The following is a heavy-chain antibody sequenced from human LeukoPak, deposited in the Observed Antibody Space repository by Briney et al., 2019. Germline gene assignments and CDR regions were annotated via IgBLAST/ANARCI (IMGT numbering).Heavy chain of an antibody. Sequence: ESGPGLVKSSEPLSLTCTVSGDSISSYNCSWIRQPPGKGLEWIGYIYNSETTNYNPSLESRVTISEDTSKNQFSLMLTSVTAADTAVYYCARVVYSHYWPEGMDVWGQGTTVTVSS. CDR2: IYNSETT. CDR3: ARVVYSHYWPEGMDV. CDR1: GDSISSYN. V-gene: IGHV4-59*01. D-gene: IGHD4-11*01. J-gene: IGHJ6*02.